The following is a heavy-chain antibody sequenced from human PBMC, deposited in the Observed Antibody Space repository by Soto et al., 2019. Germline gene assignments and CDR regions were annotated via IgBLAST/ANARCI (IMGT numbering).Heavy chain of an antibody. J-gene: IGHJ6*02. CDR1: GGTFSSYA. CDR3: ARVSGSSGWYRVYYYYYGMDV. CDR2: IIPIFGTA. Sequence: SVKVSCKASGGTFSSYAISWVRQAPGQGLEWMGGIIPIFGTANYAQKFQGRVTITADESTSTAYMELSSLRSEDTAVYYCARVSGSSGWYRVYYYYYGMDVWGQGTTVTVSS. V-gene: IGHV1-69*13. D-gene: IGHD6-19*01.